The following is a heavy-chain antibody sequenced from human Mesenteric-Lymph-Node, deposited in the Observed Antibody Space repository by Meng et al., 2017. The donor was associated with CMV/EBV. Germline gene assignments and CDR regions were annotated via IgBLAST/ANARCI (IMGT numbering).Heavy chain of an antibody. CDR1: GFTFSTYW. V-gene: IGHV3-7*01. J-gene: IGHJ6*02. CDR2: IKQDGSEK. Sequence: GESLKISCAASGFTFSTYWMSWVRQAPGKGLEWVANIKQDGSEKYYVDSVKGRFTISRDNAKNSLYLQMNSLRAEDTAVYYCARARRYSSSPRPYYYYYYGMDVWGQGTTVTVSS. D-gene: IGHD6-6*01. CDR3: ARARRYSSSPRPYYYYYYGMDV.